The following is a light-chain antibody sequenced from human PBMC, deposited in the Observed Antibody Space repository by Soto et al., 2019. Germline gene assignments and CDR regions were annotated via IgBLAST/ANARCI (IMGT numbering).Light chain of an antibody. CDR2: SAS. J-gene: IGKJ3*01. CDR1: QSISSY. Sequence: DIPMTQSPSSVSASVGDRVTVTCRAGQSISSYLNWYQQRPGKAPNLLIYSASTLQTGVPSRFSGSGSGTDFTLTITNLQPEDFATGYCQQSYNGPFTFGPGTKV. V-gene: IGKV1-39*01. CDR3: QQSYNGPFT.